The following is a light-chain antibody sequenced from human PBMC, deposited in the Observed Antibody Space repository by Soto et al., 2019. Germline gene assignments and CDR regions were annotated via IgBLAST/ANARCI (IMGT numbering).Light chain of an antibody. CDR2: TAS. J-gene: IGKJ4*01. CDR1: QGVNSY. CDR3: QQIYTYPLT. V-gene: IGKV1-9*01. Sequence: DIQLTQSPSFLSASVGDRVTVTCRASQGVNSYLAWYQQKPGQAPQLLIYTASTLQSGVPSRFSGSGSGTEFTLTITSLQPEDFAAYYCQQIYTYPLTFGGGTKVEIK.